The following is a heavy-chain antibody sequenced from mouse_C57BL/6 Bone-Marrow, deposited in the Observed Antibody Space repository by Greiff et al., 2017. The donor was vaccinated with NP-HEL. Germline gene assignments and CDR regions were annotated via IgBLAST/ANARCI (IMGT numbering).Heavy chain of an antibody. D-gene: IGHD3-2*02. V-gene: IGHV5-9-1*02. CDR2: ISSGGDYI. J-gene: IGHJ3*01. CDR1: GFTFSSYA. Sequence: EVKLVESGEGLVKPGGSLKLSCAASGFTFSSYAMSWVRQTPEKRLEWVAYISSGGDYIYYADTVKGRFTISRDNARNTLYLQMSSLKSEDTAMYYCTTASSGPWFAYWGQGTLVTVSA. CDR3: TTASSGPWFAY.